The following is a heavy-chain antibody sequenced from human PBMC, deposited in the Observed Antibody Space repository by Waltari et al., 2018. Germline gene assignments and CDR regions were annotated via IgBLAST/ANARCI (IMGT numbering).Heavy chain of an antibody. D-gene: IGHD4-17*01. CDR2: INAGNGNT. CDR3: ARGADYGDYTSDY. J-gene: IGHJ4*02. CDR1: GYTFTSSP. Sequence: QVQLVQSGAEVKKPGASVKVSCKASGYTFTSSPMTWVHQAPGQRLEWMGWINAGNGNTKYSQKFQGRVTITRDTSASTAYMELSSLRSEDTAVYYCARGADYGDYTSDYWGQGTLVTVSS. V-gene: IGHV1-3*01.